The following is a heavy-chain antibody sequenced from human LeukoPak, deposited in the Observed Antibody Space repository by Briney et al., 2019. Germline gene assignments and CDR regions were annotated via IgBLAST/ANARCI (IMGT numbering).Heavy chain of an antibody. V-gene: IGHV4-39*07. J-gene: IGHJ5*02. D-gene: IGHD6-6*01. CDR1: GGSISITNYY. CDR2: IYYTGST. CDR3: ARYSSSSGCLDP. Sequence: SETLSLTCTVSGGSISITNYYWGWLRQPPGKGLEWIGIIYYTGSTNYNPSLKSRVTISVDTSKNQFSLKLTSVTAADTAVYYCARYSSSSGCLDPWGQGTLVTVSS.